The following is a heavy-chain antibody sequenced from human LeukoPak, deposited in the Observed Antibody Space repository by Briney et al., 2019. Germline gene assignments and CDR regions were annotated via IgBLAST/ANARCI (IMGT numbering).Heavy chain of an antibody. Sequence: SETLSLTCAVYGGSFSGYYWSWIRQPPGKGLEWIGEINHSGSTNYNPSLKSRVTISVDTSKNQFSLKLSSVTAADTAVYYYARGALGGYCSSTSCPAFGYWGQGTLVTVSS. CDR3: ARGALGGYCSSTSCPAFGY. CDR2: INHSGST. CDR1: GGSFSGYY. D-gene: IGHD2-2*01. V-gene: IGHV4-34*01. J-gene: IGHJ4*02.